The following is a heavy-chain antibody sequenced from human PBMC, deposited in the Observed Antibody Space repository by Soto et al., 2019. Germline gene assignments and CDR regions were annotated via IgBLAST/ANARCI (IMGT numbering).Heavy chain of an antibody. Sequence: LKLSFKGSGYSFTSYWISWVRQMPGKGLEWMGRIDPSDSYTNYSPSFQGHVTISADKSISTAYLQWSSLKASDTAMYYCASPIQPDNTAVRMDVWGQGTTVTVSS. CDR3: ASPIQPDNTAVRMDV. CDR1: GYSFTSYW. D-gene: IGHD5-18*01. V-gene: IGHV5-10-1*01. CDR2: IDPSDSYT. J-gene: IGHJ6*02.